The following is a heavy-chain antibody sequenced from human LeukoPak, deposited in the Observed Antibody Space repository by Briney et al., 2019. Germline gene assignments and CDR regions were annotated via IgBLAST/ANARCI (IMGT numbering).Heavy chain of an antibody. CDR1: GYTFTSYD. V-gene: IGHV1-8*01. J-gene: IGHJ4*02. CDR2: MNPNSGNT. CDR3: ARNVAGSRQFDS. D-gene: IGHD3-10*01. Sequence: ASVKVSCKASGYTFTSYDINWVRQAPGQGLEWMGWMNPNSGNTGYAQKFQGRVIMTRNTSISTDYMDLSSLRSEDTAVYYCARNVAGSRQFDSWGQGTLVTVSS.